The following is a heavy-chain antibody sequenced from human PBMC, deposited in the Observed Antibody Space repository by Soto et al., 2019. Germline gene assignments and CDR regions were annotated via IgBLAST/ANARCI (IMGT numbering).Heavy chain of an antibody. CDR2: ISSSSSYT. CDR1: GFTFSDYY. Sequence: GGSLRLSCAASGFTFSDYYMSWIRQAPGKGLEWVSYISSSSSYTNYADSVKGRFTISRDNAKNSLYLQMNSLRAEDTAVYYCARMNYDFWSGFDYWGQGTLVTVSS. D-gene: IGHD3-3*01. V-gene: IGHV3-11*06. CDR3: ARMNYDFWSGFDY. J-gene: IGHJ4*02.